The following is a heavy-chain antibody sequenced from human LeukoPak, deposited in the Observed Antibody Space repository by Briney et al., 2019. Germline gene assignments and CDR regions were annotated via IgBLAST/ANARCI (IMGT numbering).Heavy chain of an antibody. V-gene: IGHV3-7*01. CDR1: GLTVSSNC. D-gene: IGHD6-6*01. CDR2: IKQDGSEK. CDR3: ATSPGLGYSSSLTGVDY. J-gene: IGHJ4*02. Sequence: PGGSLRLSCAASGLTVSSNCMSWVRQAPGKGLEWVANIKQDGSEKYYVDSVKGRFTISRDNAKNSLYLQMNSLRAEDTAVYYCATSPGLGYSSSLTGVDYWGQGTLVTVSS.